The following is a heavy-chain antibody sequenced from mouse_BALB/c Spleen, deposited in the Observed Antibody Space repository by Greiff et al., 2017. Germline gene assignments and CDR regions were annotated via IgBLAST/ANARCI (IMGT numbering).Heavy chain of an antibody. V-gene: IGHV1-52*01. CDR3: AREEASTTAPHFAY. Sequence: QVQLQQPGAELVRPGASVKLSCKASGYTFTSYWMNWVKQRPEQGLEWIGRIDPYASETHNNQKFKDKAILTVDKYSSTAYMQLSSLTSEYSAVYYCAREEASTTAPHFAYWGQGTLVTVSA. CDR2: IDPYASET. J-gene: IGHJ3*01. CDR1: GYTFTSYW. D-gene: IGHD1-2*01.